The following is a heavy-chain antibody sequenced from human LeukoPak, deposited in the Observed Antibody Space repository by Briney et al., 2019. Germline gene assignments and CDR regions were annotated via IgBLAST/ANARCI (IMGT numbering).Heavy chain of an antibody. CDR3: ARATYYYDSSGYPPWD. CDR2: ISAYNGNT. Sequence: GASVKVSCKASGYTFTSYGISWVRQAPGQGLEWMGWISAYNGNTNYAQKLQGRVTMTTDTSTSTAYMELRSLRSDDTAVYYCARATYYYDSSGYPPWDWGQGTLVTVSS. CDR1: GYTFTSYG. J-gene: IGHJ4*02. V-gene: IGHV1-18*01. D-gene: IGHD3-22*01.